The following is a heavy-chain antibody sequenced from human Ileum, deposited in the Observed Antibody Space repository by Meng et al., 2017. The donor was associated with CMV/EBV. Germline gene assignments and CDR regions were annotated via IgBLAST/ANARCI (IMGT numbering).Heavy chain of an antibody. CDR1: FTFSHYA. CDR2: ISHDESNT. D-gene: IGHD3-3*01. V-gene: IGHV3-30*18. Sequence: FTFSHYAMHWVRPVLGKGLEWVAFISHDESNTFFADSLKGRFTISRDNSKNTLYLQMNGLRPEDTAVYFCAKAALEWSSLPINWFDSWGQGTLVTVSS. CDR3: AKAALEWSSLPINWFDS. J-gene: IGHJ5*01.